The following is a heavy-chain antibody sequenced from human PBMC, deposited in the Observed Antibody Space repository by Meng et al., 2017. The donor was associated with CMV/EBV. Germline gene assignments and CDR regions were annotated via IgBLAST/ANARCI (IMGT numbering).Heavy chain of an antibody. CDR2: ISGSGGST. CDR3: ARNMIGAYGSGSYTSGIGEG. V-gene: IGHV3-23*01. D-gene: IGHD3-10*01. J-gene: IGHJ4*02. CDR1: GFTFSSYA. Sequence: GGSLRLSCAASGFTFSSYAMSWVRQAPGKGLEWVSAISGSGGSTYYADSVKGRFTISRDNSKNTLYLQMNSLRAEDTAVYYCARNMIGAYGSGSYTSGIGEGWGQGTLVTVSS.